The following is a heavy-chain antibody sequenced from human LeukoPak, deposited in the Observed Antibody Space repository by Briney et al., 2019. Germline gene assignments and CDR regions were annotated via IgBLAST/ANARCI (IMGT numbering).Heavy chain of an antibody. D-gene: IGHD3-22*01. V-gene: IGHV1-8*01. CDR2: MNPNSGNT. Sequence: ASEKVSCKASGYTFTSYDINWVRQATGQGLEWMGWMNPNSGNTGYAQKFQGRVTMTRNTSISTAYMELSSLRSEDTAVYYCARDQNTRKGDYYDSSGYTQVDAFDIWGQGTMVTVSS. J-gene: IGHJ3*02. CDR3: ARDQNTRKGDYYDSSGYTQVDAFDI. CDR1: GYTFTSYD.